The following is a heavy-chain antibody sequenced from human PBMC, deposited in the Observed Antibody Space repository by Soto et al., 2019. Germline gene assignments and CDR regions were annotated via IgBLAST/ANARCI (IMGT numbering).Heavy chain of an antibody. J-gene: IGHJ6*02. CDR1: GFTFSSYG. CDR3: ARGGGDTMVRGVPKAHYYGMDV. CDR2: IWYDGSNK. V-gene: IGHV3-33*01. Sequence: QVQLVESGGGVVQPGRSLRLSCAASGFTFSSYGMHWVRQAPGKGLEWVAVIWYDGSNKYYADSVKGRFTISRDNSKNTLYLQMNSLRAEDTAVYYCARGGGDTMVRGVPKAHYYGMDVWGQGTTVTVSS. D-gene: IGHD3-10*01.